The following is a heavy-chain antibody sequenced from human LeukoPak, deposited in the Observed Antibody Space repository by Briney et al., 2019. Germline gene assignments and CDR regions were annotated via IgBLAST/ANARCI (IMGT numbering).Heavy chain of an antibody. J-gene: IGHJ4*02. Sequence: PGGSLRLSCAASGHTFSSYGMHWVRQAPGKGLEWVAVIWYDGSNKYYADSVKGRSTISRDNSKNTLYLQMNSLRAEDTAVYYCARDRYTRGYLDYWGQGTLVTVSS. CDR1: GHTFSSYG. CDR2: IWYDGSNK. CDR3: ARDRYTRGYLDY. D-gene: IGHD3-22*01. V-gene: IGHV3-33*01.